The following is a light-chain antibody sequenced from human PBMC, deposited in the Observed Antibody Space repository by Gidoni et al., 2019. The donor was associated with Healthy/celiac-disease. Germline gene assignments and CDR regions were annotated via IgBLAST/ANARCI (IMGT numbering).Light chain of an antibody. CDR1: SLRSYY. V-gene: IGLV3-19*01. CDR2: GKN. J-gene: IGLJ2*01. Sequence: SSELTQDPAVSVALGQTVRITCQGDSLRSYYASWYQPKPGQAPVLVIYGKNNRPSGIPDRFSGSSSGNTASLTITGAQAEDEADYYCNSRDSSGNHVFGGGTKLTVL. CDR3: NSRDSSGNHV.